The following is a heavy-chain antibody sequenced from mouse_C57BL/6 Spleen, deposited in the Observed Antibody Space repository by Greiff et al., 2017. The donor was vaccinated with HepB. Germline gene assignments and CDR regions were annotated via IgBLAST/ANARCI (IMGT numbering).Heavy chain of an antibody. CDR3: ARSYDYDGFAY. J-gene: IGHJ3*01. CDR1: GYTFTSYW. CDR2: IHPNSGST. Sequence: QVQLQQSGAELVKPGASVKLSCKASGYTFTSYWMHWVKQRPGQGLEWIGMIHPNSGSTNYNEKFKSKATLTVDKSSSTAYMQLSSLTSEDSAVYYCARSYDYDGFAYWGQGPLVTVSA. D-gene: IGHD2-4*01. V-gene: IGHV1-64*01.